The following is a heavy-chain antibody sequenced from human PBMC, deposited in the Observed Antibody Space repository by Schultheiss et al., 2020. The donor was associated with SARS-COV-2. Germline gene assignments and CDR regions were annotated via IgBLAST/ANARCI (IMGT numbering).Heavy chain of an antibody. Sequence: SVKVSCKASGGTFSSYAISWVRQAPGQGLEWMGGIITIFGTANYAQKFQGRVTITADESTSTAYMELSSLRSEDTAVYYCARERSSGVYYFDYWGQGTLVTVSS. CDR1: GGTFSSYA. CDR2: IITIFGTA. D-gene: IGHD6-13*01. V-gene: IGHV1-69*13. J-gene: IGHJ4*02. CDR3: ARERSSGVYYFDY.